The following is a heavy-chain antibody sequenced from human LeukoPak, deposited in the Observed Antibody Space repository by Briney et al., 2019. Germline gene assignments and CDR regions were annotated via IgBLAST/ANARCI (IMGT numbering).Heavy chain of an antibody. D-gene: IGHD3-10*01. V-gene: IGHV5-51*01. CDR2: IYPGDSDT. CDR3: ARLQGITMVRGVPYYYYGMDV. CDR1: GYSFTSYW. Sequence: GESLKISCKGSGYSFTSYWIGWVRQMPGKGLEWMGIIYPGDSDTRYSPSFQGQVTISADKSISTAYLQWSSLKASDTAMYYCARLQGITMVRGVPYYYYGMDVWGQGTTVTVSS. J-gene: IGHJ6*02.